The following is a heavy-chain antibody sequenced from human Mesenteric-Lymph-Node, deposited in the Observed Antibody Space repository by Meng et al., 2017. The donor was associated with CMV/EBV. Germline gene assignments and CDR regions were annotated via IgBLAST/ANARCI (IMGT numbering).Heavy chain of an antibody. CDR2: INWNGGRT. D-gene: IGHD6-6*01. CDR3: AKSTSSGTDYWE. V-gene: IGHV3-9*01. J-gene: IGHJ4*02. CDR1: GCTFDEYA. Sequence: SLKISCAASGCTFDEYAMHWVRQAPGKGLEWVSAINWNGGRTGYGDSVKGRFTISRDNAKNTLYLQMNSLRAGDTAVYYCAKSTSSGTDYWEWGQGTLVTVSS.